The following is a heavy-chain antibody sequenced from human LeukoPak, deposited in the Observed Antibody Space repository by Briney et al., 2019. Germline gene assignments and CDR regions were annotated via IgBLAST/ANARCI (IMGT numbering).Heavy chain of an antibody. CDR1: GFTFSSYG. CDR3: AKEGYSSGWLQPNYYYYMDV. Sequence: PGGSLRLSRAASGFTFSSYGMHWVRQAPGKGLEWVAFIRYDGSNKYYADSVKGRFTISRDNSKNTLYLQMNSLRAEDTAVYYCAKEGYSSGWLQPNYYYYMDVWGKGTTVTISS. J-gene: IGHJ6*03. V-gene: IGHV3-30*02. D-gene: IGHD6-19*01. CDR2: IRYDGSNK.